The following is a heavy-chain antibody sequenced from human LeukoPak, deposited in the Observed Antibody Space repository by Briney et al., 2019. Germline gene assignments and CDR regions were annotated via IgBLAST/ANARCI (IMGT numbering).Heavy chain of an antibody. V-gene: IGHV4-39*07. Sequence: PSETLSLTCTVSGGSVSSSSDYWGWIRQPPGKGLEWIGSIYYSGSTYYNPSLKSRVTISVDTSKNQFSLKLSSVTAADTAVYYCARGGPAYGSGSYWFDYWGQGTLVTVSS. CDR1: GGSVSSSSDY. J-gene: IGHJ4*02. D-gene: IGHD3-10*01. CDR2: IYYSGST. CDR3: ARGGPAYGSGSYWFDY.